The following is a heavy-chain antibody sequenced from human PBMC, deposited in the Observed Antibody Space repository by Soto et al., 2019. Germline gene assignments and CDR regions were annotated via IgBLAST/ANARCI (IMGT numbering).Heavy chain of an antibody. Sequence: QVQLQESGPGLVKPSGTLSLTCAVSGGSFTSNNWWTWVRQHPGQGLEWIGEIYRTGSTNYNPYLKSRVTISLDKSENQFSLKVTSLTAEDPAVYYCASRDPGTSVDYWGQGTLVTVS. J-gene: IGHJ4*02. CDR3: ASRDPGTSVDY. D-gene: IGHD1-7*01. CDR1: GGSFTSNNW. CDR2: IYRTGST. V-gene: IGHV4-4*02.